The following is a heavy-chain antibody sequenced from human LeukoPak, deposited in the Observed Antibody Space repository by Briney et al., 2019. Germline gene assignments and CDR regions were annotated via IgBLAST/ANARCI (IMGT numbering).Heavy chain of an antibody. CDR2: IYYSGSA. CDR3: ARETVSVDWFDP. D-gene: IGHD4-11*01. CDR1: GGSISSSSYY. Sequence: SETLSLTCTVSGGSISSSSYYWGWIRQPPEKGLEWIGNIYYSGSAYYNPSLKSRVTISVDTSKNRFSLKLTSVTAADTAVYYCARETVSVDWFDPWGQGTLVTVSS. J-gene: IGHJ5*02. V-gene: IGHV4-39*01.